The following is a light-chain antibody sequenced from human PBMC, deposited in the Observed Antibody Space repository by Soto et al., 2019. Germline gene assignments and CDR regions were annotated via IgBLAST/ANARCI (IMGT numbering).Light chain of an antibody. Sequence: DIQMTQSPSSLSASVGDRVTITCRASQDIRSDLAWYQQKPGKAPRRLVFAASSLQTGVPSRFSGDGYATDFTLIISSLQSEDFATYYCLQHKTFPWTFGQGTKVEI. V-gene: IGKV1-17*01. CDR1: QDIRSD. CDR2: AAS. CDR3: LQHKTFPWT. J-gene: IGKJ1*01.